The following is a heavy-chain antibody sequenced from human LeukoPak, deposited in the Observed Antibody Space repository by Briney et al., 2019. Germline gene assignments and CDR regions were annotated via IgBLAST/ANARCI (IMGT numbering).Heavy chain of an antibody. V-gene: IGHV3-48*04. CDR1: GFTFSSYS. Sequence: GGSLRLSCAASGFTFSSYSMNWVRQDPGKGLEWVSYISSSGSSIYYADSVKGRFTISRDNAKDSLYLQMNSLRAEDTAVYYCARDPGSGYEEHFDYWGQGTLVTVSS. CDR3: ARDPGSGYEEHFDY. D-gene: IGHD5-12*01. CDR2: ISSSGSSI. J-gene: IGHJ4*02.